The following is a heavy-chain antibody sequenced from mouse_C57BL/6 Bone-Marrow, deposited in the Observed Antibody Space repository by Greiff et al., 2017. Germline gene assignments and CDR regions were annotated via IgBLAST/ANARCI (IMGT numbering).Heavy chain of an antibody. Sequence: QVQLQQPGAELVKPGASVKLSCKASGYTFTSYWMQWVKQRPGQGLEWIGEIDPSDSYTNYNQKFKGKATLTVDTSSSPAYMQLSSLTSEDSAVYYCATDGPKGVFDYWGQGTTLTVSS. CDR3: ATDGPKGVFDY. CDR2: IDPSDSYT. V-gene: IGHV1-50*01. J-gene: IGHJ2*01. D-gene: IGHD2-3*01. CDR1: GYTFTSYW.